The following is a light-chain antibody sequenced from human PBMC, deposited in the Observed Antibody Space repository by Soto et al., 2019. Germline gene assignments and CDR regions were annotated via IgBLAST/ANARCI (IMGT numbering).Light chain of an antibody. CDR2: GAS. J-gene: IGKJ4*01. CDR3: QQFNAYPLT. CDR1: QGISDY. Sequence: DIQLTQSPSFLSASVGDRVTISCRASQGISDYLAWYQQKPGEAPKLLIYGASTLQSGVPSRFSGSASGTVFTLTISSLQPEDFATYFCQQFNAYPLTFGGGTKLEIK. V-gene: IGKV1-9*01.